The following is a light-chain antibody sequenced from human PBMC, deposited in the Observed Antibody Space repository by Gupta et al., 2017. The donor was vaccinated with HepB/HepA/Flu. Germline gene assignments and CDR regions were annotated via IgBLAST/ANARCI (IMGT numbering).Light chain of an antibody. CDR1: SSNIGAGYD. CDR2: GNS. CDR3: QSYDSSLSGSV. V-gene: IGLV1-40*01. J-gene: IGLJ2*01. Sequence: QSVLTQPASLSGVPGQRVTISCTGSSSNIGAGYDVHWYQQLPGIAPKLLIYGNSKRPSGVPDRFSGSKSGTSASLAITGLQAEDDADYYCQSYDSSLSGSVFGGGTKLTVL.